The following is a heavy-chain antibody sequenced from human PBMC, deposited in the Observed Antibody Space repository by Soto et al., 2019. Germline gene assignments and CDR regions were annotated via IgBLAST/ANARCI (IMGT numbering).Heavy chain of an antibody. CDR3: ATREPVRGVSPLDY. Sequence: RASVKVSCKVSGYTLTELSMHWVRQAPGKGLEWMGGFDPEDGETIYAQKFQGRVTMTEDTSTDTAYMELSSLRSEDTAVYYCATREPVRGVSPLDYWGPGTLVTVSS. D-gene: IGHD3-10*01. CDR1: GYTLTELS. V-gene: IGHV1-24*01. J-gene: IGHJ4*02. CDR2: FDPEDGET.